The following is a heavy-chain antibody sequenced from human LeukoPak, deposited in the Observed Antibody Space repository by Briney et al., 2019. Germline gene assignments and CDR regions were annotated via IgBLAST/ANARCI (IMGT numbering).Heavy chain of an antibody. D-gene: IGHD2-15*01. CDR2: INHSGST. J-gene: IGHJ4*02. V-gene: IGHV4-34*01. CDR3: ARGCGSSGGSCYGY. Sequence: PSETLSLTCTVSGGSISSYYWSWIRQPPGKGLEWIGEINHSGSTNYNPSLKSRVTISVDTSKNQFSLKLSSVTAADTAVYYCARGCGSSGGSCYGYWGQGTLVTVSS. CDR1: GGSISSYY.